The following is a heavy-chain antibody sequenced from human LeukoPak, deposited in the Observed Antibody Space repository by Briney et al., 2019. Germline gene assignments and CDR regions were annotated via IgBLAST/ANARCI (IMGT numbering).Heavy chain of an antibody. CDR3: ARDLGGYSYGSHFDY. Sequence: GGSLRLSCAASGFTFSNYDMNWVRQAPGEGLEWISYISSGGGTIHYADNVRGRFTISRDNAKSSLYLQLNSLRVEDTAVYYCARDLGGYSYGSHFDYWGQGTLVTVSS. V-gene: IGHV3-48*03. CDR2: ISSGGGTI. J-gene: IGHJ4*02. D-gene: IGHD5-18*01. CDR1: GFTFSNYD.